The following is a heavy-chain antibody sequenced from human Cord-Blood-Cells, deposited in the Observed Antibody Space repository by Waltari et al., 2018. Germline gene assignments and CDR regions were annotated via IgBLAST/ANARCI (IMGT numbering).Heavy chain of an antibody. CDR2: IKHSGST. CDR1: GGSLSGYY. CDR3: ASGSYFDY. Sequence: QVQLQQWGAGLLKPSETLSLTCAVYGGSLSGYYWSWIRQPPGKGLEWIGEIKHSGSTNYNPSLKSRVTISVDTSKNQFSLKLSSVTAADTAVYYCASGSYFDYWGQGTLVTVSS. D-gene: IGHD3-10*01. V-gene: IGHV4-34*01. J-gene: IGHJ4*02.